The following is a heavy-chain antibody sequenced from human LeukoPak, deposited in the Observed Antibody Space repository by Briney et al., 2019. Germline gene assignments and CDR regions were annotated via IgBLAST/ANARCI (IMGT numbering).Heavy chain of an antibody. J-gene: IGHJ4*02. CDR2: INPSGGST. V-gene: IGHV1-46*01. CDR1: GYTFTSYG. D-gene: IGHD6-19*01. CDR3: ARPVYSSGWYRGWGYFDY. Sequence: ASEKVSCKASGYTFTSYGISWVRQAPGQGLEWMGIINPSGGSTSYAQKFQGRVTMTRDTSTSTVYMELSSLRSEDTAVYYCARPVYSSGWYRGWGYFDYWGQGTLVTVSS.